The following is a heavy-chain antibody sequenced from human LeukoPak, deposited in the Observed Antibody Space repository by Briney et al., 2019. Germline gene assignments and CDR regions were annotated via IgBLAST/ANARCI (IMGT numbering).Heavy chain of an antibody. CDR3: ARVGYYYDSSGYSHPSPGSDY. V-gene: IGHV3-48*01. Sequence: AGGSLRLSCAASGFTFSSYSMNWVRQAPGKGLEWVSYISSSSSTIYYADSVKGRFTISRDNAKNSLYLQMNSLRAEDTAVYYCARVGYYYDSSGYSHPSPGSDYWGQGTLVTVSS. CDR2: ISSSSSTI. CDR1: GFTFSSYS. J-gene: IGHJ4*02. D-gene: IGHD3-22*01.